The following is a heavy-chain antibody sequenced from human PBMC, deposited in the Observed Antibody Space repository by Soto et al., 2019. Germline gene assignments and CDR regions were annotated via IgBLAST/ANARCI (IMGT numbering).Heavy chain of an antibody. J-gene: IGHJ5*02. D-gene: IGHD5-12*01. CDR2: INHSGST. V-gene: IGHV4-34*01. CDR3: ARVIMRDSGSSLGGWFAP. Sequence: SETLSLTCAVYGGSFSGYYWSWIRQPPGKGLEWIGEINHSGSTNYNPSLKSRVTISVDTSKNQFSLKLSSVTAADTAVYYCARVIMRDSGSSLGGWFAPGGRGTLVTVPS. CDR1: GGSFSGYY.